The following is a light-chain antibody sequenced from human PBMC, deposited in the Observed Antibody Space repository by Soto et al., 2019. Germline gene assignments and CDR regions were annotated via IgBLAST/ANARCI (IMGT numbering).Light chain of an antibody. CDR1: QSLLHSNGYNY. J-gene: IGKJ1*01. Sequence: DIVMTQSPLSLPVTPGEPSSISFRFSQSLLHSNGYNYLDWYLQKPGQAPQLLIYLGSNRASGVPDRFSGSGSGTDFTLKISRVEAEDVGVYYCMQPLQSWTFGQGTKVDI. CDR2: LGS. CDR3: MQPLQSWT. V-gene: IGKV2-28*01.